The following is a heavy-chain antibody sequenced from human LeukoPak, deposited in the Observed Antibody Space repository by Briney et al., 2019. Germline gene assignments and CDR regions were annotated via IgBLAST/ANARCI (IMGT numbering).Heavy chain of an antibody. J-gene: IGHJ4*02. CDR1: GFTFSSYW. V-gene: IGHV3-7*03. Sequence: PGGSLRLSCAGSGFTFSSYWMSWVRQAPGKGLEWVAKINQDGSEKDYVDSVEGRFRISRDNAKNELYLQMNSLRAEDTAVYYCARDTLFRQGFDYWGQGTLVTVSS. CDR2: INQDGSEK. CDR3: ARDTLFRQGFDY.